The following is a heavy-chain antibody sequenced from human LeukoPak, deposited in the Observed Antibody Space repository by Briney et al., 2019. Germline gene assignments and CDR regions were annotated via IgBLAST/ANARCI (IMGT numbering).Heavy chain of an antibody. J-gene: IGHJ4*02. CDR3: AKDTIVVVPAASDY. Sequence: GGSLRLSCAASGFTFSSYATSWVRQAPGKGLEWVSAISGSGGSTYYADSVKGRFTISRDNSKNTLYLQMNSLRAEDTAVYYCAKDTIVVVPAASDYWGQGTLVTVSS. D-gene: IGHD2-2*01. CDR1: GFTFSSYA. CDR2: ISGSGGST. V-gene: IGHV3-23*01.